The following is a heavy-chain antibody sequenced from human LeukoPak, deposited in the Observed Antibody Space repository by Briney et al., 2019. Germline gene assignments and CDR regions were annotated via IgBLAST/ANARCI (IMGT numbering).Heavy chain of an antibody. J-gene: IGHJ4*02. Sequence: GGSLRLSCAASGFTFSSYAMHWVRQAPGKGLEWEAVISYDGSNKYYADSVKGRFTISRDNSKSTLYLQMNSLRAEDTAVYYCASTTGRDFDYWGQGTLVTVSS. D-gene: IGHD4-17*01. CDR3: ASTTGRDFDY. V-gene: IGHV3-30*04. CDR2: ISYDGSNK. CDR1: GFTFSSYA.